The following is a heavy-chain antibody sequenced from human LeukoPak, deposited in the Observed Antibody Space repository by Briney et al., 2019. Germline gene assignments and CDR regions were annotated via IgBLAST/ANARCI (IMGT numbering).Heavy chain of an antibody. CDR3: AKDLKIAAAGDY. D-gene: IGHD6-13*01. V-gene: IGHV3-23*01. J-gene: IGHJ4*02. CDR2: ISGSGGST. CDR1: GFTFSSYA. Sequence: GGSLRLSCAASGFTFSSYAMSWVRQAPGNELEWVLAISGSGGSTYYADSVKGRFTISRDNSKNTLYLQMNSLRAEDTAVYYCAKDLKIAAAGDYWGQGTLVTVSS.